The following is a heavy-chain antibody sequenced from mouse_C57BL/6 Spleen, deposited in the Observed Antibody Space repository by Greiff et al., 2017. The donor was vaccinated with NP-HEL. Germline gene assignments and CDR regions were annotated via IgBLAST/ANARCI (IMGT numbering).Heavy chain of an antibody. V-gene: IGHV1-55*01. CDR1: GYTFTSYW. CDR3: ARSRGRVYYFDY. D-gene: IGHD3-3*01. CDR2: IYPGSGST. J-gene: IGHJ2*01. Sequence: QVQLQQPGAELVKPGASVKMSCKASGYTFTSYWITWVKQRPGQGLEWIGDIYPGSGSTNYNEKFKSKATLTVDTSSSTAYMQLSSLTSEDSAVYYCARSRGRVYYFDYWGQGTTLTVSS.